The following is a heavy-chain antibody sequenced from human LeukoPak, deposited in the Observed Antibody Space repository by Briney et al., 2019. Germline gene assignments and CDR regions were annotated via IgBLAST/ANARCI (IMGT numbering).Heavy chain of an antibody. CDR2: ISGSGGST. CDR3: AKDLRGGGDLTFDY. CDR1: GVTFSSYA. V-gene: IGHV3-23*01. D-gene: IGHD2-21*02. Sequence: GGSLRLSCAASGVTFSSYAMSWFRQAPWKGLEWVSAISGSGGSTYYANPVKGRFTISRDNSKNTLYLQMNSLRAEDTAVYYCAKDLRGGGDLTFDYWGQGTLVTVSS. J-gene: IGHJ4*02.